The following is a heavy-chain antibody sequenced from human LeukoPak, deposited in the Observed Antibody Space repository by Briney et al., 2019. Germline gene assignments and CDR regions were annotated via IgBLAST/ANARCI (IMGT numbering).Heavy chain of an antibody. Sequence: KPSETLSLTCTVSGGSISSYYWSWIRQPPGKGLEWIGYIYYSGSTNYNPSLKSRVTISVDTSKNQFSLKLSSVTAADTAVYYCARHGAVSMATTYFDYWGQGTLVTVSS. CDR1: GGSISSYY. CDR2: IYYSGST. CDR3: ARHGAVSMATTYFDY. V-gene: IGHV4-59*08. D-gene: IGHD5-24*01. J-gene: IGHJ4*02.